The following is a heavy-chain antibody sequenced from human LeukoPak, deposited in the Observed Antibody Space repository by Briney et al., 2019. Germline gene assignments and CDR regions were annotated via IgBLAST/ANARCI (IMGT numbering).Heavy chain of an antibody. J-gene: IGHJ6*02. V-gene: IGHV4-61*08. CDR3: ARVVAAAGTGYGMDV. CDR2: IYYSGST. D-gene: IGHD6-13*01. CDR1: GGSISSGGYY. Sequence: SQTLSLTCTVSGGSISSGGYYWSWIRQPPGKGLEWIGYIYYSGSTNYNPSLKSRVTISVDTSKNQFSLKLSSVTAADTAVYYCARVVAAAGTGYGMDVWGQGTTVTVSS.